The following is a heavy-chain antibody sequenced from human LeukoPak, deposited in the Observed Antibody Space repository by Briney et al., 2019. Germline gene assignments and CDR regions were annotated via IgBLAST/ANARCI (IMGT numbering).Heavy chain of an antibody. Sequence: GGSLRLSCAASGFTFSSYWMHWVRQAPGKRLVWVSRINTDGRSTTYADSVKGRFTVSRDNAKNSLFLQMNSLRPEDTAVYYCAKDIGVRKYYYYYYMDVWGKGTTVTVSS. CDR1: GFTFSSYW. CDR2: INTDGRST. J-gene: IGHJ6*03. CDR3: AKDIGVRKYYYYYYMDV. V-gene: IGHV3-74*01. D-gene: IGHD6-6*01.